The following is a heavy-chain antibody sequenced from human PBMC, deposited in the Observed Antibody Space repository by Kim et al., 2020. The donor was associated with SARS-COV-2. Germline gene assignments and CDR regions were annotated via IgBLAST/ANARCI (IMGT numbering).Heavy chain of an antibody. J-gene: IGHJ4*02. V-gene: IGHV3-48*02. D-gene: IGHD6-13*01. Sequence: IYYADSVKGRFTISRDNVKNSLYLQMNSLRDEDTALYYCARDSGTAGADDYWGQGTLVTVSS. CDR3: ARDSGTAGADDY. CDR2: I.